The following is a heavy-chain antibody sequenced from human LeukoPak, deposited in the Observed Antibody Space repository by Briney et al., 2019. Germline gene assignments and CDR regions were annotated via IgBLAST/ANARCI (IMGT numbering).Heavy chain of an antibody. D-gene: IGHD3-22*01. CDR2: INHSGST. CDR1: GGSISSYY. V-gene: IGHV4-34*01. J-gene: IGHJ4*02. Sequence: SETLSLTCTVSGGSISSYYWSWIRQPAGKGLEWIGEINHSGSTNYNPSLRSRVTISVDTSKNQFSLKLSSVTAADTAVYYCARGRENSVRVVVIRPHDYWGQGTLVTVSS. CDR3: ARGRENSVRVVVIRPHDY.